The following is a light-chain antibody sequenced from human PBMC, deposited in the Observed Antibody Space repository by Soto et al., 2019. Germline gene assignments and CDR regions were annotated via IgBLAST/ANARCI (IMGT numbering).Light chain of an antibody. J-gene: IGLJ3*02. CDR3: CSFAGSYTFWV. V-gene: IGLV2-11*01. CDR1: SSDVGDYNY. CDR2: DVS. Sequence: QSALTQPRSVSGSPGQSVTISCTGTSSDVGDYNYVSWYQQYPGKAPKLVIYDVSKRPSGVPDRFSGSKSGNTASLTISGLQAEDEADYYCCSFAGSYTFWVFGVRTKLTVL.